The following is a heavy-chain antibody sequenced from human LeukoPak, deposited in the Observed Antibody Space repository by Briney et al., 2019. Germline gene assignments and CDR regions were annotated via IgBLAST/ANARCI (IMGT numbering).Heavy chain of an antibody. Sequence: PGGSLRLSCAASGFTFSSYAMSWVRQAPGRGLEWVSAISGSGGSTYYADSVKGRFTISRDNSKNTLYLQMNSLRAEDTAVYYCAKDVVPWLGFYYYMDVWGKGTTVTVSS. CDR1: GFTFSSYA. CDR3: AKDVVPWLGFYYYMDV. CDR2: ISGSGGST. J-gene: IGHJ6*03. D-gene: IGHD2-15*01. V-gene: IGHV3-23*01.